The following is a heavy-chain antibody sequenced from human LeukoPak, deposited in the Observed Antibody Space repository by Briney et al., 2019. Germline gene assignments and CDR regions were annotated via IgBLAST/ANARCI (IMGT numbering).Heavy chain of an antibody. Sequence: GGSLRLSCAASGFTFSSYAMSWVRQAPGKGLEWVSAISGSGGSTYYADSVKGRFTISRDNSKNTLYLQMNSLRAEDTAVYYCAKDRPITMVRGVTSSDYWGQGTLVTVSS. D-gene: IGHD3-10*01. J-gene: IGHJ4*02. CDR2: ISGSGGST. CDR1: GFTFSSYA. CDR3: AKDRPITMVRGVTSSDY. V-gene: IGHV3-23*01.